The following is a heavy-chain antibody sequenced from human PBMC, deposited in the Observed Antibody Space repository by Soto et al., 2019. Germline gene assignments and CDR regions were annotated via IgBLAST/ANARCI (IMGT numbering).Heavy chain of an antibody. V-gene: IGHV1-18*01. CDR1: GYSLTQLS. J-gene: IGHJ3*02. CDR2: INAYNGKT. CDR3: ARRFRYSSGHAFDI. D-gene: IGHD6-25*01. Sequence: ASVKVTCKVSGYSLTQLSMHWVRQAPGKGLEWMGWINAYNGKTNYAQKLQGRVTMTTDTSTSTAYMELRSLRSDDTAVYYRARRFRYSSGHAFDIWGHGTMVTVSS.